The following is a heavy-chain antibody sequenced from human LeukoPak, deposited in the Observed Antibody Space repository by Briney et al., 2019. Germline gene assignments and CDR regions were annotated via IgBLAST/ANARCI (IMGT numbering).Heavy chain of an antibody. J-gene: IGHJ5*02. CDR2: IYYSGST. V-gene: IGHV4-59*01. CDR3: ARATRGIAARPYWFDP. CDR1: GGSISSYY. D-gene: IGHD6-6*01. Sequence: SETLSLTCTVSGGSISSYYWSWIRQPPGKGLEWIGYIYYSGSTNYNPSLKSRVTISVDTSKNQFSLKLSSVTAADTAVYYCARATRGIAARPYWFDPWGQGTLVTVSS.